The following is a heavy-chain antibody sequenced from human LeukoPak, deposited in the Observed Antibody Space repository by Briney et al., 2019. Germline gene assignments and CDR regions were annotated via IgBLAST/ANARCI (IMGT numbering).Heavy chain of an antibody. D-gene: IGHD1-26*01. Sequence: GGSLRLSCAASGFTFSDYYMSWIRQAPGKGLEWVSYISSSGSTIYYADSVKGRFTISRDNAKNSLYLQMNSLKTEDTAVYYCTKDGIVGADGAFDIWGQGTMVTVSS. CDR3: TKDGIVGADGAFDI. V-gene: IGHV3-11*01. CDR1: GFTFSDYY. J-gene: IGHJ3*02. CDR2: ISSSGSTI.